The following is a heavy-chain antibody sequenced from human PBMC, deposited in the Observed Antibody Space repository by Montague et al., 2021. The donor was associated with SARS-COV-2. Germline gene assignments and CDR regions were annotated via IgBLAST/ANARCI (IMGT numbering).Heavy chain of an antibody. D-gene: IGHD3-10*01. J-gene: IGHJ6*02. CDR3: ASGIYPSGSYYNRYYYGLNI. CDR1: GASSSNYY. V-gene: IGHV4-34*01. Sequence: SETLSLTCAVYGASSSNYYWSWIRQSPGKGLEWVGEINHSANTKYNPSLKGPVTISIDTSKNQFSLKMTSVTAADTATYYCASGIYPSGSYYNRYYYGLNIWGPGTTVIVSS. CDR2: INHSANT.